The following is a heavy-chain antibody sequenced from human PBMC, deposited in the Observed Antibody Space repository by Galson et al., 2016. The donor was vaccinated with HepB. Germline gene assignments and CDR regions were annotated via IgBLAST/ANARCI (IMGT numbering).Heavy chain of an antibody. CDR2: ISYDGVYE. V-gene: IGHV3-30*03. CDR1: GFTFRSYG. Sequence: SLRLSCAASGFTFRSYGMHWVRQAPGKGLEWLAVISYDGVYEYYADSVKGRFTISRDNAKNTLYLQMNSLRVDDTAIYYCGRDHSVVLTTAYNWFDPWGQGTLVTVSS. D-gene: IGHD4-23*01. CDR3: GRDHSVVLTTAYNWFDP. J-gene: IGHJ5*02.